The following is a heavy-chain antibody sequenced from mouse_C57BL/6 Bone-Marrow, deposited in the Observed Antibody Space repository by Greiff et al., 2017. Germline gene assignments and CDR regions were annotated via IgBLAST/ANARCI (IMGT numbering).Heavy chain of an antibody. CDR3: ARSDYDYDPRY. CDR1: GYTFTSYT. CDR2: INPSSGYT. V-gene: IGHV1-4*01. J-gene: IGHJ2*01. Sequence: VQLKESGAELARPGASVKMSCKASGYTFTSYTMHWVKQRPGQGLEWIGYINPSSGYTKYNQKFKDKATLTADKSSSTAYLQLSSLTSEDSAVYYCARSDYDYDPRYWGQGTTLTVSS. D-gene: IGHD2-4*01.